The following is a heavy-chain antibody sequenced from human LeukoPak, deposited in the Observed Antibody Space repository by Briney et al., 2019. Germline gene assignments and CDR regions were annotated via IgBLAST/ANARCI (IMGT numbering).Heavy chain of an antibody. CDR3: ARGRLDFWSGYYTREFDY. D-gene: IGHD3-3*01. CDR1: GYTFTSYD. Sequence: GASVKVSCKASGYTFTSYDINWVRQATGQGLEWMGWMNPNSGNTGYAQKFQGRVTITRNTSISTAYMELSSLRSEDTAVYYCARGRLDFWSGYYTREFDYWGQGTLVTDSS. CDR2: MNPNSGNT. V-gene: IGHV1-8*03. J-gene: IGHJ4*02.